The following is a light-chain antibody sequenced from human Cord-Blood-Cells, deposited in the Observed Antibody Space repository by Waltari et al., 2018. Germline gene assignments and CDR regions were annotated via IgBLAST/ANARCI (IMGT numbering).Light chain of an antibody. V-gene: IGKV3-11*01. CDR2: DAS. J-gene: IGKJ4*01. CDR1: QSVSSY. Sequence: EIVLTQSPATLSLCPGERATLSCRASQSVSSYLAWYQQNPGQDPRLLIYDASNRATGIPARCSGSGSGTDFTLTISSLEPGDFAVYYCQQRSNWPLTFGGGTKVEIK. CDR3: QQRSNWPLT.